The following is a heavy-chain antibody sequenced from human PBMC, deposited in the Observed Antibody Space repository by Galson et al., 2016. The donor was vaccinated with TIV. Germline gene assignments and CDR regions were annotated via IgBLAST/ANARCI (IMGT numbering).Heavy chain of an antibody. D-gene: IGHD1/OR15-1a*01. Sequence: SVKVSCKASGYTFTEYYIHWVRQAPGQGLEWMGWINPNSGGTMYAQKFQGWVTMTRDTSITTAYMELNRLKSDDTAVYYCAKIGQEHDAFDIWGQGTMVTVFS. J-gene: IGHJ3*02. V-gene: IGHV1-2*04. CDR3: AKIGQEHDAFDI. CDR1: GYTFTEYY. CDR2: INPNSGGT.